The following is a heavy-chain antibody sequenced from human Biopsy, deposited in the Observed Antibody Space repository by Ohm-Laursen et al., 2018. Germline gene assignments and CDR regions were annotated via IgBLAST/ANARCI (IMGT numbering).Heavy chain of an antibody. D-gene: IGHD5-18*01. CDR3: AKDRYNYTPIGGFSMDV. J-gene: IGHJ6*02. Sequence: SLRLSCAASGFSFSSYGMQWVRQAPGKGLERVAFIFYDGSNTYYADSVKGRFTISRDNSRDTLYLQMSSLRVEDTAVYYCAKDRYNYTPIGGFSMDVWGQGTTVTVSS. CDR2: IFYDGSNT. V-gene: IGHV3-30*18. CDR1: GFSFSSYG.